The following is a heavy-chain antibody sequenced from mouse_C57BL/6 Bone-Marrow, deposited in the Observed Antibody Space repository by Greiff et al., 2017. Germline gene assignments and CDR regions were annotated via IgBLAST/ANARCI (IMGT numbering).Heavy chain of an antibody. J-gene: IGHJ2*01. CDR2: IYPRSGNT. D-gene: IGHD1-1*01. CDR1: GYTFTSYG. CDR3: ANTTVVDPFDY. Sequence: VQGVESGAELARPGASVKLSCKASGYTFTSYGISWVKQRTGQGLEWIGEIYPRSGNTYYNEKFKGKATLTADKSSSTAYMELRSLTSEDSAVYFCANTTVVDPFDYWGQGTTLTVSS. V-gene: IGHV1-81*01.